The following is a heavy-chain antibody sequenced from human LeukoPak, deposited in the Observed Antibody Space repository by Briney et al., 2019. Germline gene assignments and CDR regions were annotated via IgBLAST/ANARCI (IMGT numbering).Heavy chain of an antibody. CDR3: AKESSGGWYFDY. Sequence: GGSLRLSCAASGFTFSSYAMSWVRQAPGKGLEWVSAISGSGGSTYYADSVKGRFTISRDNFKNSLYLQMNSLRAEDTAVYYCAKESSGGWYFDYWGQGTLVTVSS. J-gene: IGHJ4*02. D-gene: IGHD6-19*01. CDR2: ISGSGGST. V-gene: IGHV3-23*01. CDR1: GFTFSSYA.